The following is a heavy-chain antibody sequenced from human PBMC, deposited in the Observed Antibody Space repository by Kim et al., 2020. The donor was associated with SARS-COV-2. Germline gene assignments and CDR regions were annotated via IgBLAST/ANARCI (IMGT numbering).Heavy chain of an antibody. J-gene: IGHJ4*02. Sequence: SVKGRFTISRDNSKNTLYLQMNSLRAEDTAVYYCAKDGRTRGTVTTYFDYWGQGTLVTVSS. CDR3: AKDGRTRGTVTTYFDY. V-gene: IGHV3-23*01. D-gene: IGHD4-17*01.